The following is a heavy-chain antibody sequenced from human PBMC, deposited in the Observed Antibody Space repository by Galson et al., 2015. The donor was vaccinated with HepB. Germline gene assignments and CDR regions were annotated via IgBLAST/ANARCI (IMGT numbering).Heavy chain of an antibody. Sequence: SLRLSCAASEFTFSSYGMSWLRQAPGKGLEWVSAISGSGSSTYYADSVKGRFTISRDNSKNTVYLQMNSLRAEDTAVYYCAKQNGIVGATQAFDMWGQGTVVTVSS. J-gene: IGHJ3*02. CDR2: ISGSGSST. CDR1: EFTFSSYG. CDR3: AKQNGIVGATQAFDM. D-gene: IGHD1-26*01. V-gene: IGHV3-23*01.